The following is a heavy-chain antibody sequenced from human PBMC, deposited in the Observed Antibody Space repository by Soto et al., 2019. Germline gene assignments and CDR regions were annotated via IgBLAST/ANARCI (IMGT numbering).Heavy chain of an antibody. V-gene: IGHV3-23*01. Sequence: EVQLLESGGNLGQPGGSLRLSCAAAGFPFRNYAMTWVRQAPGKGLECVSTLSGGGTDAYYTDSVKGRFTISRDNSQNTMYLQMNSLRVEDTAVYFCATSLASTFLWYFCGLGVWGHGTTVTVSS. J-gene: IGHJ6*02. CDR3: ATSLASTFLWYFCGLGV. CDR2: LSGGGTDA. D-gene: IGHD3-10*01. CDR1: GFPFRNYA.